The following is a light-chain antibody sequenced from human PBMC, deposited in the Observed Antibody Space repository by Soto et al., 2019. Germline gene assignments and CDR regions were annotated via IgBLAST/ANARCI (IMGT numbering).Light chain of an antibody. J-gene: IGLJ1*01. CDR2: EVS. V-gene: IGLV2-14*01. CDR1: SSDVGGYNY. Sequence: QSALTQPASVSGSPGQSITISCTGTSSDVGGYNYVSWYQQHPGKAPKLMIYEVSNRPSGVSNRFSDSKSGNTASLTISGLQAEDEADYYRSSYTSSSTPYVFGTGTKVTVL. CDR3: SSYTSSSTPYV.